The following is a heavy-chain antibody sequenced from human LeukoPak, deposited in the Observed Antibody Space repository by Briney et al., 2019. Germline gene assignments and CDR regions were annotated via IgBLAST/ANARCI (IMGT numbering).Heavy chain of an antibody. CDR2: ISPHGDIE. V-gene: IGHV3-30*03. CDR1: GFTFTTFG. J-gene: IGHJ6*02. D-gene: IGHD3-3*01. Sequence: PGRSLRLSCAASGFTFTTFGIHWVRQAPGKGLEWVAAISPHGDIEYYTDSVKGRFTISRDNSKNTLYLQMNSLRAEDTAVYYCARDGRHGGYDFWSGDELYYYYYGMDVWGQGTTVTVSS. CDR3: ARDGRHGGYDFWSGDELYYYYYGMDV.